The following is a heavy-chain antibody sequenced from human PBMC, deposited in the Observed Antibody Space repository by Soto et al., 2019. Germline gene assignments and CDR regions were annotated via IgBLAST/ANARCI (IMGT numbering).Heavy chain of an antibody. CDR1: GFTFSSYG. D-gene: IGHD3-10*01. CDR2: IWYDGSNK. J-gene: IGHJ6*02. Sequence: HPGGYLRLSCAASGFTFSSYGLHWVRQAPGKGLEWVAVIWYDGSNKYYADSVKGRFTISRDNSKNTLYLQMNSLRAEDTAVYYCAREDPFDTGMDVWGQGT. V-gene: IGHV3-33*01. CDR3: AREDPFDTGMDV.